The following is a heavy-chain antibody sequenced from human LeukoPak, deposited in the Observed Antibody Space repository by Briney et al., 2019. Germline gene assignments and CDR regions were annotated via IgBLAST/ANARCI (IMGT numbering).Heavy chain of an antibody. CDR2: ISWNSGSI. CDR1: GFTFDDYA. Sequence: GRSLRLSCAASGFTFDDYAMHWVRHAPGKGLEWVSGISWNSGSIGYADSVKGRFTISRDHAKNSLYLQMNSLRAEDTALYYCAKGMGYDSSGYAFDYWGQGTLVTVSS. CDR3: AKGMGYDSSGYAFDY. J-gene: IGHJ4*02. V-gene: IGHV3-9*01. D-gene: IGHD3-22*01.